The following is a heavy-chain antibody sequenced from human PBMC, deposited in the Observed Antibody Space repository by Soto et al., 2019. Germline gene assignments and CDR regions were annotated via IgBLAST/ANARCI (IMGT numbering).Heavy chain of an antibody. V-gene: IGHV3-43D*04. Sequence: GGSLRLSCAAAGFDFEDYAMHWVRQVPGKGLEWVSLTNSDGTDSYYVDSVKGRFTISRDNAKTTLYLQMDRLRPEDTALYFCAKAWYYYDSSPLDHWGQGTLGTVAS. CDR1: GFDFEDYA. CDR3: AKAWYYYDSSPLDH. CDR2: TNSDGTDS. J-gene: IGHJ4*02. D-gene: IGHD3-22*01.